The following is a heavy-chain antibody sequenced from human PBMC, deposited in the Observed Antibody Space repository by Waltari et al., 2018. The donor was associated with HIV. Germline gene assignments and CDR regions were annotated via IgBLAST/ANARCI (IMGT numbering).Heavy chain of an antibody. J-gene: IGHJ4*02. V-gene: IGHV4-59*01. CDR3: ARLRFGAVAGTGPFDY. CDR2: IYYSGST. CDR1: GGSISSYY. D-gene: IGHD6-19*01. Sequence: QVQLQESGPGLVKPSETLSLTCTVSGGSISSYYWSWIRQPPGKGLEWIGYIYYSGSTNYNPSIKSRVTISVDTSKNQFSLKLSSVTAADTAVYYCARLRFGAVAGTGPFDYWGQGTLVTVSS.